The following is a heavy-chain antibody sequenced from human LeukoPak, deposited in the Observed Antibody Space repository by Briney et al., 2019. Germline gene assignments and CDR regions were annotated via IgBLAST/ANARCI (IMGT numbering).Heavy chain of an antibody. D-gene: IGHD1-1*01. CDR1: GYTLSGHY. CDR3: ARDWGGWNQAY. CDR2: INTNTGNP. J-gene: IGHJ4*02. Sequence: GASVKVSCKASGYTLSGHYMHWVRQAPGQGLEWMGWINTNTGNPTYAQGFTGRFVFSLDTSVSTAYLQISSLKAEDTAVYYCARDWGGWNQAYWGQGTLVTVSS. V-gene: IGHV7-4-1*02.